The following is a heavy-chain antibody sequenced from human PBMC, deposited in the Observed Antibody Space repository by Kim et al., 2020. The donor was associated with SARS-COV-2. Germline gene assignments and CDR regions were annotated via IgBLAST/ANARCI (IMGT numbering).Heavy chain of an antibody. V-gene: IGHV3-30*18. Sequence: GGSLRLSCAASGFTFSSYGMHWVRQAPGKVLEWVAVISYDGSNKYYADSVKGRFTISRDNSKNTLYLQMNSLRAEDTAVYYCAKESLDSSSSEPSYYFYYYGMDVWGQGTTGTVSS. CDR1: GFTFSSYG. D-gene: IGHD6-6*01. J-gene: IGHJ6*02. CDR2: ISYDGSNK. CDR3: AKESLDSSSSEPSYYFYYYGMDV.